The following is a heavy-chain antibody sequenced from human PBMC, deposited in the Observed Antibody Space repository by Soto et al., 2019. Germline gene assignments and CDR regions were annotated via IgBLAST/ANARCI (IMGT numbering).Heavy chain of an antibody. Sequence: PLQTLSLTCTVSGGSISSYYWSRIRQPPGKGLEWIGYIYYSGSTNYNPSLKSRVTISVDTSKNQFSLKLSSVTAADTAVYYCARGGSGSYYAQFDYWGQGTLVTVSS. CDR2: IYYSGST. CDR1: GGSISSYY. CDR3: ARGGSGSYYAQFDY. D-gene: IGHD1-26*01. J-gene: IGHJ4*02. V-gene: IGHV4-59*01.